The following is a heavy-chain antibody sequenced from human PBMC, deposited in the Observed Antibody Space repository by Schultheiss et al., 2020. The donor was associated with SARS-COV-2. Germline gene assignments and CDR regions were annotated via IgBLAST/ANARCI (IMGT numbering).Heavy chain of an antibody. CDR3: AKDMGRGDYDYYGMDV. D-gene: IGHD3-10*01. J-gene: IGHJ6*02. V-gene: IGHV3-7*03. CDR2: IKQDGSEK. Sequence: GESLKISCAASGFTFSSYWMSWVRQAPGKGLEWVANIKQDGSEKYYVDSVKGRFTISRDNSKNSLYLQMNSLRAEDTALYYCAKDMGRGDYDYYGMDVWGQGTTVTVSS. CDR1: GFTFSSYW.